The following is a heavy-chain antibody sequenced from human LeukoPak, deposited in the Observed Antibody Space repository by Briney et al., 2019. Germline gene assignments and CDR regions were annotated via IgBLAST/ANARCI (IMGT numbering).Heavy chain of an antibody. CDR3: AEARTSCCYPDY. CDR2: ISYDGSNK. CDR1: GFTFSSYA. J-gene: IGHJ4*02. V-gene: IGHV3-30-3*01. D-gene: IGHD2-2*01. Sequence: SGGSLRLSCAASGFTFSSYAMHWVRQAPGKGLEWVAVISYDGSNKYYADSVKGRFTISRDNSKNTLYLQMNSLRAEDTAVYYCAEARTSCCYPDYWGQGTLVTVSS.